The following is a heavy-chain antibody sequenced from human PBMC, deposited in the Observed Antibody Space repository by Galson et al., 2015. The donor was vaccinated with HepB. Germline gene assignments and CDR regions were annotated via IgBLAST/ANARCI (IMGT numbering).Heavy chain of an antibody. CDR3: ARVRGGYSGYLDY. V-gene: IGHV3-11*06. CDR1: GFTFSDYY. CDR2: ISSSSYT. D-gene: IGHD5-12*01. J-gene: IGHJ4*02. Sequence: SLRLSCAASGFTFSDYYMSWIRQAPGKGLEWVSYISSSSYTNYADSVKGRFTISRDNAKNSLYLQMNSLRAEDTAVYYCARVRGGYSGYLDYWGQGTLVTVSS.